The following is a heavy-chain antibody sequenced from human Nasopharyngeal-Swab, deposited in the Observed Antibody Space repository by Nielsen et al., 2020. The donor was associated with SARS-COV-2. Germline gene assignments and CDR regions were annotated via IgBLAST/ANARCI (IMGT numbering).Heavy chain of an antibody. CDR1: GSTFTSYG. V-gene: IGHV1-18*01. CDR2: ISAYNGNT. D-gene: IGHD4-11*01. J-gene: IGHJ6*02. CDR3: ARMSFWSHDYSNLPQDYYGMDV. Sequence: ASVQVSCKASGSTFTSYGISWVRQAPGQGLEWMGWISAYNGNTNYAQKLQGRVTMTTDTSTSTAYMELRSLRSDDTAVYYCARMSFWSHDYSNLPQDYYGMDVWGQGTTVTVSS.